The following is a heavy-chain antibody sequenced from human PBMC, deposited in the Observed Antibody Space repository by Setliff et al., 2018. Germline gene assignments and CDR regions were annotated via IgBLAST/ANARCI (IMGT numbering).Heavy chain of an antibody. CDR1: GASVSGNSYY. J-gene: IGHJ4*02. CDR2: TYYSGST. V-gene: IGHV4-39*07. CDR3: ARAPRYFDPTGSYFDF. D-gene: IGHD3-22*01. Sequence: SETLSLTCTVSGASVSGNSYYWGWIRQPPGKGLEWIASTYYSGSTYYNPSLKSRVTISVDTSKNQFSLKLTSVTAADTAVYYCARAPRYFDPTGSYFDFWGQGTLVTVSS.